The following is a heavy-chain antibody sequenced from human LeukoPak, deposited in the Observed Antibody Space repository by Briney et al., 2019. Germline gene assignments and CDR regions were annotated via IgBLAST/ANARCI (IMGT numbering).Heavy chain of an antibody. CDR2: IYYSGST. Sequence: PSETLSLTCTVSGGSISSSSYYWGWIRQPPGKGLEWIGSIYYSGSTYYNPSLKSRVTISVDTSKNQFSLKLSSVTAADTAVYYCARGVSSSNFDYWGQGTLVTVSS. D-gene: IGHD6-13*01. CDR3: ARGVSSSNFDY. V-gene: IGHV4-39*07. J-gene: IGHJ4*02. CDR1: GGSISSSSYY.